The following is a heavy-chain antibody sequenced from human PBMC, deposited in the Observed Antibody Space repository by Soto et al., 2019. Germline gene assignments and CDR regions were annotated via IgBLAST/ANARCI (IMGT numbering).Heavy chain of an antibody. D-gene: IGHD5-12*01. CDR3: ARGNHRWRQLWYFDL. Sequence: QVQLVQSGAEVKKPGSSVKVACKASGGTFSNYPISWVRQAPGEGLEWMGGISPIFGTVNYAQKFQGRVTITADESTSTAYMELSSLRSEDTAVYYCARGNHRWRQLWYFDLWGRGTLVTVSS. V-gene: IGHV1-69*12. CDR1: GGTFSNYP. J-gene: IGHJ2*01. CDR2: ISPIFGTV.